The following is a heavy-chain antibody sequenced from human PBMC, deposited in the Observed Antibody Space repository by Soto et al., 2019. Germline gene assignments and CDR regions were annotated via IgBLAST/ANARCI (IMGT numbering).Heavy chain of an antibody. CDR1: GFIFSSYW. D-gene: IGHD6-19*01. Sequence: EVQLVESGGGLVQPGGSLRLSCSASGFIFSSYWMTWVRHAPGKGLEWVANVKQVGSEQHYVDSVKGRFTISRDNVKNSLFLQMNSLRAEDTAVYYCVGGSGWVMDYWGQGTLVTVSS. CDR3: VGGSGWVMDY. J-gene: IGHJ4*02. V-gene: IGHV3-7*03. CDR2: VKQVGSEQ.